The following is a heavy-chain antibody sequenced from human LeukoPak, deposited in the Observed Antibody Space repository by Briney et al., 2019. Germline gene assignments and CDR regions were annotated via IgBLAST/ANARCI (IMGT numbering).Heavy chain of an antibody. D-gene: IGHD3-3*01. CDR1: GFTFWSYG. CDR3: AKGIHGSLLRSLEFDY. J-gene: IGHJ4*02. CDR2: ISGSGGST. V-gene: IGHV3-23*01. Sequence: GGSLRLSCEGSGFTFWSYGMSWVRQAPGKGLEWISTISGSGGSTYYADSVRGRFTISRDNSKNTLFLQVNSLRAEDTAVYYCAKGIHGSLLRSLEFDYWGQGTLVTVSS.